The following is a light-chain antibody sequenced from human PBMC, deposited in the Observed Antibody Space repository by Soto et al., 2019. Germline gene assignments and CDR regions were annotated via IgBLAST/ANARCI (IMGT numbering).Light chain of an antibody. CDR3: QQYNNWPLT. V-gene: IGKV3-15*01. CDR2: GAS. Sequence: EVVMTQSPASLYVSPGERATLSCRASQSVSSNLAWYQQKPVQAPRLLIYGASTRATGIPARFSGSGSGTEFTLTISSLQSEDFGVYYCQQYNNWPLTFGQGTKVDIK. J-gene: IGKJ1*01. CDR1: QSVSSN.